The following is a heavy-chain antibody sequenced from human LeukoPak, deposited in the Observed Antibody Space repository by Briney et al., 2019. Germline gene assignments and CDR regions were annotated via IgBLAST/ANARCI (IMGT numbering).Heavy chain of an antibody. CDR2: INRSGST. D-gene: IGHD7-27*01. V-gene: IGHV4-34*01. Sequence: PSETLSLTCAVYGGSFSGYYWSWIRQPPGKGLEWIGEINRSGSTNYNPSLKSRVTISVDTSKNQFSLKLSSVTAADTAVYYCAREGLGIVLPIDYWGQGTLVTVSS. CDR1: GGSFSGYY. CDR3: AREGLGIVLPIDY. J-gene: IGHJ4*02.